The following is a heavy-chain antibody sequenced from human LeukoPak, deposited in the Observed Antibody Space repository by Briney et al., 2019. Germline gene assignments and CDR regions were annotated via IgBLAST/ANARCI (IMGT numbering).Heavy chain of an antibody. Sequence: PSETLSLTCTVSGGSISSYYWSWIRQPPGKGLEWIGYIYYSGSTNYNPSLKSRVTISVDTSKNQFSLKLSSVTAADTAVYHCARGETGRDYGDYTLGDRFDIWGQGTMVTVSS. CDR1: GGSISSYY. CDR3: ARGETGRDYGDYTLGDRFDI. V-gene: IGHV4-59*08. CDR2: IYYSGST. J-gene: IGHJ3*02. D-gene: IGHD4-17*01.